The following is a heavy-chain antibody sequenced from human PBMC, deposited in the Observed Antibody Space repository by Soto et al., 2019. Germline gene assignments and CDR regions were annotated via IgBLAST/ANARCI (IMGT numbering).Heavy chain of an antibody. J-gene: IGHJ5*02. CDR1: GGSISSSSYY. CDR2: IYYSGST. CDR3: ARRSVEWLVPINWFDP. Sequence: QLQLQESGPGLVKPSETLSLTCTVSGGSISSSSYYWGWIRQPPGKGLEWIGSIYYSGSTYYNPSLKSRVTISVDTYKNPCSLKLSSVTAADTAVYYCARRSVEWLVPINWFDPWGQGTLVTVSS. D-gene: IGHD3-22*01. V-gene: IGHV4-39*01.